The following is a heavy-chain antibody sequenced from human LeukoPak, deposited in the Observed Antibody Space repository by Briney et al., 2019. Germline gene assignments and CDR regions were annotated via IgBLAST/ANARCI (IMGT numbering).Heavy chain of an antibody. CDR1: GGSISSHY. CDR3: ARVGGFYDYWSAYSYYFDN. D-gene: IGHD3-3*01. V-gene: IGHV4-59*11. J-gene: IGHJ4*02. CDR2: IYYSGNT. Sequence: SETLSLTCTVSGGSISSHYWSWIRRPPGKRLEWIGYIYYSGNTDYNPSLNSRVTISIDTSRTQFSLRLRSVTAADSAVYYCARVGGFYDYWSAYSYYFDNWGPGTLVTVSS.